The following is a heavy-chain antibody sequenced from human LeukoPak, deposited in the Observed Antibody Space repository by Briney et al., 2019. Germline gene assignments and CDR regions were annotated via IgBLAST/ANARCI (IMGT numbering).Heavy chain of an antibody. Sequence: SETLSLTCTVSGGSISSSSYYWGWIRQPPGTGLEWIGSIYYSGSTYYNPSLKSRVTISVDTSKNQFSLKLSSVTAADTAVYYCARWCSGYYNYFDYWGQGTLVTVSS. CDR2: IYYSGST. CDR1: GGSISSSSYY. V-gene: IGHV4-39*07. J-gene: IGHJ4*02. D-gene: IGHD3-22*01. CDR3: ARWCSGYYNYFDY.